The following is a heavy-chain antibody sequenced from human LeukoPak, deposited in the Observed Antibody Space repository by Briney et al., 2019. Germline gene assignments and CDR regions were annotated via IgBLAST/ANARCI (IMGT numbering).Heavy chain of an antibody. J-gene: IGHJ5*01. Sequence: SETLSLTCTVSGGSISSGGYYWSWIRQPAGKGLEWIGRIYTSGSTNYNPSLKSRVTISVDTSKNQFSLKLSSVTAADTAVYYCAREGGYCSSTSCSYNWFDSWGQGTLVTVSS. CDR2: IYTSGST. V-gene: IGHV4-61*02. CDR1: GGSISSGGYY. CDR3: AREGGYCSSTSCSYNWFDS. D-gene: IGHD2-2*01.